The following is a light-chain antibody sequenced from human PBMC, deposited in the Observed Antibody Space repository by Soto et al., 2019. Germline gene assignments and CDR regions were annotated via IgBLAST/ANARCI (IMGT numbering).Light chain of an antibody. CDR2: RAS. J-gene: IGKJ4*01. CDR1: QYIASN. Sequence: EIVMTQSPATLSVSPGERATLSCRASQYIASNLAWYRQKPGQAPRLLIYRASTRATGIPARISGSGSGTEFTLTISSLQSEDFAVYYCQQYNNWPPLTFGGGTKVEIK. CDR3: QQYNNWPPLT. V-gene: IGKV3-15*01.